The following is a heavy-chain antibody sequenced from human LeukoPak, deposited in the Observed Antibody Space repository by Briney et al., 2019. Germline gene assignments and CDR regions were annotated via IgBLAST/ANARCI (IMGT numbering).Heavy chain of an antibody. Sequence: TSETLSLICTVSGASISSSDYYWGWIRQPPGKGLEWIASIHYSGGTYYHPPLKSRVTISVDTSKNQFSLKLSSVTAADTAVYYCARRCPNSITAYYFDYWGQGTLVTVSS. CDR2: IHYSGGT. V-gene: IGHV4-39*01. J-gene: IGHJ4*02. CDR3: ARRCPNSITAYYFDY. D-gene: IGHD2-8*01. CDR1: GASISSSDYY.